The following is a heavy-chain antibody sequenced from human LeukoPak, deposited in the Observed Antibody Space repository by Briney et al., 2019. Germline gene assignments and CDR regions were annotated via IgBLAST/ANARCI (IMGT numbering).Heavy chain of an antibody. V-gene: IGHV4-59*01. Sequence: PSETLSLTCTVSGGSISSYYWSWIRQPPGKGLEWIGYTYYSGSTNYNPSLKSRVTISVDTSKNQFSLKLSSVTAADTAVYYCARGQDGYCSGGSCYPSGLIWGQGTLVTVSS. CDR1: GGSISSYY. J-gene: IGHJ4*02. CDR2: TYYSGST. CDR3: ARGQDGYCSGGSCYPSGLI. D-gene: IGHD2-15*01.